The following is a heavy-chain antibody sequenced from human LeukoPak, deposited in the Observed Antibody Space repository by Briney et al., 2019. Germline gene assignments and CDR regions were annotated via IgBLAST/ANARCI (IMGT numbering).Heavy chain of an antibody. J-gene: IGHJ3*02. Sequence: ASVKVSCKASGGTFSSYAISWVRQAPGQGLEWMGRIIPILGIANYAQKFQGRVTITADKSTSTAYMELSSLRSEDTAVYYCASPSGSYLRFAFDIWGQGTMVTVSS. V-gene: IGHV1-69*04. CDR2: IIPILGIA. CDR1: GGTFSSYA. CDR3: ASPSGSYLRFAFDI. D-gene: IGHD1-26*01.